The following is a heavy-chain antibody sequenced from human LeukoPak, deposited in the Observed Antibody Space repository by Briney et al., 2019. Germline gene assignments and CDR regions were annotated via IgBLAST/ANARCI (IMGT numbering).Heavy chain of an antibody. CDR1: GGSVSSGSYY. D-gene: IGHD1-26*01. CDR2: IYYSGST. J-gene: IGHJ4*02. Sequence: PSETLSLTCTVSGGSVSSGSYYWSWIRQPPGKGLEWIGYIYYSGSTNYNPSLKSRVTISVDTSKNQFSLKLSSVTAADTAVYYCARDGSYYGLDYWGQGTLVTVPS. CDR3: ARDGSYYGLDY. V-gene: IGHV4-61*01.